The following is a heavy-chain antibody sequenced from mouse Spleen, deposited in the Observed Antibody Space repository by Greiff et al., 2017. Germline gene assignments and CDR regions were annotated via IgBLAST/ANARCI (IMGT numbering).Heavy chain of an antibody. V-gene: IGHV5-9*04. D-gene: IGHD2-3*01. CDR1: GFTFSSYA. Sequence: DVKLVESGGGLVKLGGSLKLSCAASGFTFSSYAMSWVRQTPEKRLEWVATISSGGGNTYYPDSVKGRFTISRDNAKNTLYLQMSSLKSEDTAMYYCARYPYDGYLAWFAYWGQGTLVTVSA. J-gene: IGHJ3*01. CDR3: ARYPYDGYLAWFAY. CDR2: ISSGGGNT.